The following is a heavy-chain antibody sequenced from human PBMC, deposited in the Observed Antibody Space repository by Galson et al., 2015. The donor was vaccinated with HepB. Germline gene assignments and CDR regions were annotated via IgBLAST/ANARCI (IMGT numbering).Heavy chain of an antibody. CDR2: ISNNAGKT. CDR3: VKDHPSSGWPAFDY. D-gene: IGHD6-19*01. CDR1: GFSVDSRA. V-gene: IGHV3-23*01. Sequence: SLRLSCAVSGFSVDSRAMSWVRQAPGKSLEWLSSISNNAGKTYYAGSVRGRFTISRDESTNSVFLQMDSLRADDTAVYYCVKDHPSSGWPAFDYWSQGALVIVSS. J-gene: IGHJ4*02.